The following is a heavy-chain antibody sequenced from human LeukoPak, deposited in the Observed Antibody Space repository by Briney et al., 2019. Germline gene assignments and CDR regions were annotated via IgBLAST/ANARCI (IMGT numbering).Heavy chain of an antibody. CDR1: GGSISSSSYY. D-gene: IGHD3-10*01. V-gene: IGHV4-39*07. J-gene: IGHJ6*04. Sequence: PSETLSLTCTVSGGSISSSSYYWDWIRQPPGKGLEWIGSIYYSGSTYYNPSLKSRVTISVDTSKNQFSLQLNSVTPEDTAVYYCARDGWGELVVWGKGTTVTVSS. CDR2: IYYSGST. CDR3: ARDGWGELVV.